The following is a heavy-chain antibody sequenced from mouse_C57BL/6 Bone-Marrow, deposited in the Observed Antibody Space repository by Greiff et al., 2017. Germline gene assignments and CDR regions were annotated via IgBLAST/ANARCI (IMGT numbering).Heavy chain of an antibody. V-gene: IGHV1-64*01. CDR3: ARALYYGSTGVDY. CDR1: GYTFTSYW. D-gene: IGHD1-1*01. Sequence: QVQLQQPGAELVKPGASVKLSCKASGYTFTSYWMHWVKQRPGQGLEWIGMIHPNSGSTNYNEKFKSKATLTVDKSSSTAYMQLSSLTSEDSAVYYWARALYYGSTGVDYWGQGTTLTVSS. J-gene: IGHJ2*01. CDR2: IHPNSGST.